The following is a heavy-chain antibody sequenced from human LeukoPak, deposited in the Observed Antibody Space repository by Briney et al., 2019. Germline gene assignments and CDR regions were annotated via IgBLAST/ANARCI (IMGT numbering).Heavy chain of an antibody. D-gene: IGHD3-22*01. CDR1: GFTFTTYW. J-gene: IGHJ4*02. Sequence: GGSLRLSCAASGFTFTTYWMSWVRQTPGKGLEWVAFIRYDGSNIYYADSVKGRFTISRDNSKNTLYLQMNSLRAEDTAVYYCAKYYYDSSGYFDYWGQGTLVTVSS. V-gene: IGHV3-30*02. CDR3: AKYYYDSSGYFDY. CDR2: IRYDGSNI.